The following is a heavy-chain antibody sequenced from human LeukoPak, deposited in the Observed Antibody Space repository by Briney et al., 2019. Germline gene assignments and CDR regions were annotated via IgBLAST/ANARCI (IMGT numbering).Heavy chain of an antibody. D-gene: IGHD7-27*01. Sequence: GGSLRLSCAASGFTFSSYWTSWVRQAPGKGLEWVANIKQDGSEKYYVDSVKGRFTISRDNAKNSLYLQMNSLRAEDTAVYYCARDHWAGDIWGQGTMVTVSS. J-gene: IGHJ3*02. V-gene: IGHV3-7*03. CDR2: IKQDGSEK. CDR3: ARDHWAGDI. CDR1: GFTFSSYW.